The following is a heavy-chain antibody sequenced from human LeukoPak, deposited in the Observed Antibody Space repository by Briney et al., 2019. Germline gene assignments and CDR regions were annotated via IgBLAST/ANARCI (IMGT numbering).Heavy chain of an antibody. J-gene: IGHJ1*01. CDR2: FDPEDGET. CDR3: ATVELQGFLGPMGLQH. V-gene: IGHV1-24*01. D-gene: IGHD3-3*01. Sequence: GASVKVSCKVSGYTHTELSMHWVRQAPGKGLEWMGGFDPEDGETIYAQKFQGRATMTEDTSTDTAYMELSSLRSEDTAVYYCATVELQGFLGPMGLQHWGQGTLVTVSS. CDR1: GYTHTELS.